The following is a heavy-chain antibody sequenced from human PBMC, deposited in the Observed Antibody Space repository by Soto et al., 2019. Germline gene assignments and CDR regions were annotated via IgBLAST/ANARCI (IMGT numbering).Heavy chain of an antibody. V-gene: IGHV5-51*01. CDR3: ARPANTVADHFDL. J-gene: IGHJ4*02. Sequence: LVESLKISCQVSGYTFTIYWIGWGRQMPGKGLEWMGIIYPSDSDTRYSPSFQGQVTISADQSINTAYLQWDSLKASDTAIYYCARPANTVADHFDLWGQGTPVTVSS. D-gene: IGHD4-17*01. CDR2: IYPSDSDT. CDR1: GYTFTIYW.